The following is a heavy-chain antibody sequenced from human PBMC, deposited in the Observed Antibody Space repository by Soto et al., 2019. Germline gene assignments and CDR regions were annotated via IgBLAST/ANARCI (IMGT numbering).Heavy chain of an antibody. J-gene: IGHJ3*02. CDR2: INPSGGST. D-gene: IGHD3-3*01. CDR1: GYTFTSYA. V-gene: IGHV1-46*03. Sequence: SGKVSCKASGYTFTSYAMHWVRQAPGQGLEWMGIINPSGGSTSYAQKFQGRVTMTRDTSTSTVYMELSSLRSEDTAVYYCARVHALCSGPNDAFDIWGQGTMVTVSS. CDR3: ARVHALCSGPNDAFDI.